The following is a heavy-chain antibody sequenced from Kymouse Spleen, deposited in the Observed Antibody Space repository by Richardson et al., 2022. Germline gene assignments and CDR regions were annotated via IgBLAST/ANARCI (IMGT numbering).Heavy chain of an antibody. CDR1: GGSISSSNW. CDR2: IYHSGST. D-gene: IGHD3-10*01. CDR3: ARDRITMVRGVIISYYYYGMDV. Sequence: QVQLQESGPGLVKPSGTLSLTCAVSGGSISSSNWWSWVRQPPGKGLEWIGEIYHSGSTNYNPSLKSRVTISVDKSKNQFSLKLSSVTAADTAVYYCARDRITMVRGVIISYYYYGMDVWGQGTTVTVSS. J-gene: IGHJ6*02. V-gene: IGHV4-4*02.